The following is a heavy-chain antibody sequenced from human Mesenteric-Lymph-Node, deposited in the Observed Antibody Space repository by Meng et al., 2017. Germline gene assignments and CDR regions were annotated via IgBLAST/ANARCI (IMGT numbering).Heavy chain of an antibody. D-gene: IGHD3-10*01. V-gene: IGHV3-30*03. J-gene: IGHJ4*02. CDR1: GFTFASYA. CDR2: ILYDGSNK. Sequence: VQLGESGGGGVHPGRSLRLSCAPFGFTFASYALHWVRQAPGKGLEWVAVILYDGSNKFYADSVKGRFTISRDNSRNTLYLQMNSLRPEDTAVYYCFWLGESHNWGQGALVTVSS. CDR3: FWLGESHN.